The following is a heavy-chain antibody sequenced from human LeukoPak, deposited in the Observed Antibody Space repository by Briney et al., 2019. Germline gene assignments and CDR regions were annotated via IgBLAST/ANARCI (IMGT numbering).Heavy chain of an antibody. J-gene: IGHJ6*03. CDR3: TSNNCSSTSCYSYYYYYMDV. CDR2: IRSKAYGGTT. CDR1: GFTFSSYW. D-gene: IGHD2-2*02. Sequence: GGSLRLSCAASGFTFSSYWMSWVRQAPGKGLEWVGFIRSKAYGGTTEYAASVKGRFTISRDDSKSIAYLQMNSLKTEDTAVYYCTSNNCSSTSCYSYYYYYMDVWGKGTTVTVSS. V-gene: IGHV3-49*04.